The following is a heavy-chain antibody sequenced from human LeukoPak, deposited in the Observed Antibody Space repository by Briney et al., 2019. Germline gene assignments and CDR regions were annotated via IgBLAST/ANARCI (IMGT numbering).Heavy chain of an antibody. J-gene: IGHJ3*02. CDR3: ARDGVPLEWLLSGPGDAFDI. Sequence: TGGSLRLSCAASGFTFSSYWMHWVRQAPGKGLVWVSRINSDGSSTSYADSVKGRFTISRDNAKNTLYLQMNSLRAEDTAVYYCARDGVPLEWLLSGPGDAFDIWGQGTMVTVSS. CDR2: INSDGSST. V-gene: IGHV3-74*01. D-gene: IGHD3-3*01. CDR1: GFTFSSYW.